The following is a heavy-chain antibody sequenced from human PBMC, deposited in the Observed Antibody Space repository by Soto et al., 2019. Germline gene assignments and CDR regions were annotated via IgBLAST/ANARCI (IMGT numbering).Heavy chain of an antibody. CDR3: AGGLLYYDILTGYYGPFDY. Sequence: SETLSLTCTVSGGSISSGGYYWSWIRQHPGKGLEWIGYIYYSGSTYYNPSLKSRVTISVDTSKNQFSLKLSSVTAADTAVYYCAGGLLYYDILTGYYGPFDYWGQGTLVTVSS. V-gene: IGHV4-31*03. CDR1: GGSISSGGYY. J-gene: IGHJ4*02. D-gene: IGHD3-9*01. CDR2: IYYSGST.